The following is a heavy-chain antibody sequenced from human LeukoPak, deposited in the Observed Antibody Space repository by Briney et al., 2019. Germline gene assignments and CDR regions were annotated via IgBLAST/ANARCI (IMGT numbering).Heavy chain of an antibody. CDR3: ARGSSSSSEPFDY. V-gene: IGHV1-69*05. CDR1: GGTFSSYA. D-gene: IGHD6-6*01. CDR2: IIPIFGTA. J-gene: IGHJ4*02. Sequence: ASVKVSCKASGGTFSSYAISWVRQAPGQGLEWMGRIIPIFGTANYAQKFQGSVTITTDESTSTAYMELSSLRSEDTAVYYCARGSSSSSEPFDYGGQGTLVTVSS.